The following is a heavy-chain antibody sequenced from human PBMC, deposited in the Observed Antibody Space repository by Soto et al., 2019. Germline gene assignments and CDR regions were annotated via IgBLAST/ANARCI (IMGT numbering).Heavy chain of an antibody. CDR2: IIPMFGTT. CDR1: GRTFSRYA. V-gene: IGHV1-69*01. Sequence: QVPLVQSGAEVPKPGSSVKVSCTASGRTFSRYALNWVRQAPGQGLEWMGGIIPMFGTTNYAQKFQGRITITADDSTSTVHMELTNLKSEDTAVYVCARVGDHTNPWGRGTLVTFSS. J-gene: IGHJ5*02. CDR3: ARVGDHTNP. D-gene: IGHD3-16*01.